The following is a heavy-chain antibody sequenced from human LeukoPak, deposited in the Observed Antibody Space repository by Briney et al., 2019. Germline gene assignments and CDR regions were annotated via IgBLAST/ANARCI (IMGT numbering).Heavy chain of an antibody. CDR2: INPSGGST. CDR3: ARDTPLRAARPQSSLWGMDV. J-gene: IGHJ6*02. D-gene: IGHD6-6*01. V-gene: IGHV1-46*01. Sequence: ASVKVSCKASGYTFTSYYMHWVRQAPGQGLEWMGIINPSGGSTSYAQKFQGRVTMTRDTSTSIVYMELSSLRSEDTAVYYCARDTPLRAARPQSSLWGMDVWGQGTTVTVSS. CDR1: GYTFTSYY.